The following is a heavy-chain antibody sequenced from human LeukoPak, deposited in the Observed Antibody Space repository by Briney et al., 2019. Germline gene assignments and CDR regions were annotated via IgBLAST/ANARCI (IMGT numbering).Heavy chain of an antibody. J-gene: IGHJ4*02. D-gene: IGHD1-26*01. Sequence: GGSLRLSCAASGFTFSGYWMSWVRQAPGKGLEWVANIDQDGSEKYYVDSVKGRFTISKDNARNSVFLQMNSLRVDGTAVYYCARIKGGTSATISYWGQGTLVTVSS. CDR1: GFTFSGYW. CDR3: ARIKGGTSATISY. CDR2: IDQDGSEK. V-gene: IGHV3-7*01.